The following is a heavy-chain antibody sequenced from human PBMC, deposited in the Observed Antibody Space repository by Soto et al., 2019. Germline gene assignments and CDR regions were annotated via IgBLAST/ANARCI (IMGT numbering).Heavy chain of an antibody. CDR1: GGTFSSYA. CDR2: IIPIFGTA. D-gene: IGHD2-21*02. V-gene: IGHV1-69*13. J-gene: IGHJ4*02. CDR3: ARCVVVTAIHYYFDY. Sequence: ASVKVSCKASGGTFSSYAISWVRQAPGQGLEWMGGIIPIFGTANYAQKFQGRVTITADESTSTAYMELSSLRSEDTAVYYCARCVVVTAIHYYFDYWGQGTLVTVSS.